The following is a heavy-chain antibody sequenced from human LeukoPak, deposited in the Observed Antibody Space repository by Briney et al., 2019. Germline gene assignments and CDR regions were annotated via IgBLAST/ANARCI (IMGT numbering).Heavy chain of an antibody. CDR3: ARVTSADDFSFYYYYMDV. V-gene: IGHV4-59*12. CDR2: IYYSGST. J-gene: IGHJ6*03. CDR1: GCSISSYY. D-gene: IGHD3-3*01. Sequence: SETLSLTCTVSGCSISSYYWSWIRQPPGKGLEWIGYIYYSGSTNYNPSLKSRVTISVDTSKNQFSLKLSSVTAADTAVYYCARVTSADDFSFYYYYMDVWGKGTTVTVSS.